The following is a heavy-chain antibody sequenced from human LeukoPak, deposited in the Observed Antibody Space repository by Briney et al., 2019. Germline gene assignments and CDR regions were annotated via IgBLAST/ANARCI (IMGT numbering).Heavy chain of an antibody. Sequence: PSETLSLTCTVSGYSISSGYYWGWIRQSPGKGLEWIATIYRSGSTYYNPSLKSRVTISIDTSKNQFSLKLSSVTAADTAVYYCARSLHISAPFDVWGQGTLVTVSS. V-gene: IGHV4-38-2*02. CDR1: GYSISSGYY. J-gene: IGHJ4*02. CDR2: IYRSGST. CDR3: ARSLHISAPFDV. D-gene: IGHD2-21*01.